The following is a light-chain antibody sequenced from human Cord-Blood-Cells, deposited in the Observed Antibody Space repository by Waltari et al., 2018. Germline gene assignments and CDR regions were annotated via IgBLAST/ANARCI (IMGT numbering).Light chain of an antibody. J-gene: IGLJ2*01. CDR3: SSYTSSVV. CDR2: EVS. V-gene: IGLV2-14*01. CDR1: SSDVGGYNY. Sequence: QSALTQPASVSGSPGQSITISCTGTSSDVGGYNYVSWYQQHPGKAPKLMIYEVSNRPSGFSNRFSGSKSGNTASLTISWLQDEDEADYDCSSYTSSVVFGGGTKLTVL.